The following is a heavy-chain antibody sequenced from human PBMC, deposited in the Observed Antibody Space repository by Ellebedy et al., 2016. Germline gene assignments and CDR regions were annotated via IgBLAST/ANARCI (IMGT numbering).Heavy chain of an antibody. Sequence: ASVKVSXKASRYTFTSYAIHWVRQAPGQRLEWMGWINGGNGNTKYSQKFQGRVTMTSDTATSTLYLELSSLTSEDTAVYYCARGWSGHSFQGGFDYWGQGTPVAVSS. D-gene: IGHD3-3*01. CDR2: INGGNGNT. CDR1: RYTFTSYA. V-gene: IGHV1-3*01. J-gene: IGHJ4*02. CDR3: ARGWSGHSFQGGFDY.